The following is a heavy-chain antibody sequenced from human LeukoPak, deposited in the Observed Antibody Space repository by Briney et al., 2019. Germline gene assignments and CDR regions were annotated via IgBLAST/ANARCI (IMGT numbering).Heavy chain of an antibody. D-gene: IGHD2-21*02. CDR3: ARMDCGGDCYSGYYYGMDV. V-gene: IGHV1-69*02. CDR1: GGTFSSYT. Sequence: SVKVSCKASGGTFSSYTISWVRQAPGQGLEWMGRIIPTLGIANYAQKFQGRVTITADKSTSTAYMELSSLRSEDTAVYYCARMDCGGDCYSGYYYGMDVWGQGTTVTVSS. J-gene: IGHJ6*02. CDR2: IIPTLGIA.